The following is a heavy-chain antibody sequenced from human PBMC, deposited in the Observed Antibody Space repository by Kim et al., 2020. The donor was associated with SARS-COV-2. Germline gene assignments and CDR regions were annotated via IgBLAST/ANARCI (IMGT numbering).Heavy chain of an antibody. D-gene: IGHD3-10*02. CDR2: ISYDGNSQ. CDR1: GFAFNMYG. Sequence: GGSLRLSCAASGFAFNMYGMHWVRQAPGKGLEWVAVISYDGNSQSYVDSVKGRFTVSRDNSKNLVYLQMTSIRGEDTAVYYCAKDVLSVHYYYGMDVWG. V-gene: IGHV3-30*18. J-gene: IGHJ6*02. CDR3: AKDVLSVHYYYGMDV.